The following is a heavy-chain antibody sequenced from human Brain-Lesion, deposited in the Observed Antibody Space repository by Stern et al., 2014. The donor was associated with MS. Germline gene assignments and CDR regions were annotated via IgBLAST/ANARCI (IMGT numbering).Heavy chain of an antibody. V-gene: IGHV1-2*02. D-gene: IGHD3-3*01. CDR3: ARDQRGITIFGVVTDYYYLGMDV. J-gene: IGHJ6*02. CDR1: GYIFTGYY. Sequence: VQLVESGAEVKKPGASVKVSCKTSGYIFTGYYIHWVRQPPGQGLEWMAWINPNTGGTNYAQQFQGRGNMSRDTSISTAYVELSSLTSDDTAVYYCARDQRGITIFGVVTDYYYLGMDVWGQGTTVTVSS. CDR2: INPNTGGT.